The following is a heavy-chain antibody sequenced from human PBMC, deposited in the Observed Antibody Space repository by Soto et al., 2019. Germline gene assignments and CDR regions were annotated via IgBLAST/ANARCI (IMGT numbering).Heavy chain of an antibody. V-gene: IGHV1-69*02. CDR3: ARLSGSTLTTYWFDP. CDR2: IIPILGIA. Sequence: ASVKVSCKASGGTFSSYTISWVRQAPGQGLEWMGRIIPILGIANYAQKFQGQVTISADKSISTAYLQWSSLKASDTAMYYCARLSGSTLTTYWFDPWGQGTLVTVSS. D-gene: IGHD4-17*01. J-gene: IGHJ5*02. CDR1: GGTFSSYT.